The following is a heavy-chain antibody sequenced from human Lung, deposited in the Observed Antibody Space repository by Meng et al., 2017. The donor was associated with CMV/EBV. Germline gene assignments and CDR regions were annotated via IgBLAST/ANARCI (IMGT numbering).Heavy chain of an antibody. J-gene: IGHJ4*02. CDR1: GFTFSSYW. D-gene: IGHD2-15*01. V-gene: IGHV3-74*01. Sequence: GGSXRLXCAASGFTFSSYWMHWVRQAPGKGLVWVSRINGDGSSTSYADSVKGRFTISRDNGKNTLYLQMNSLRAEDTAVYYCARDVVEGSVWLGYWGQGTXVTGSS. CDR3: ARDVVEGSVWLGY. CDR2: INGDGSST.